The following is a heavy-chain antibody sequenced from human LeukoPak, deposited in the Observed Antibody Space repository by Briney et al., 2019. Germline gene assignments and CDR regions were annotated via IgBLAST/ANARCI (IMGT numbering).Heavy chain of an antibody. J-gene: IGHJ4*02. V-gene: IGHV1-46*01. D-gene: IGHD1-26*01. CDR2: INPSGGST. Sequence: EASVKVSCKASGYTFTSYYMHWVRQAPGQGLEWMGIINPSGGSTSYAQKFQGRVTITRDTSASTAYMELSSLRSEDTAVYYCARSGGLGFFSSFDYWGQGTLVTVSS. CDR3: ARSGGLGFFSSFDY. CDR1: GYTFTSYY.